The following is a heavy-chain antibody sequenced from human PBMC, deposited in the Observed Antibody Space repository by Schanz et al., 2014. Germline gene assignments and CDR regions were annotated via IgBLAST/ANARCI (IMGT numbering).Heavy chain of an antibody. J-gene: IGHJ4*02. CDR1: GFTFSSYG. D-gene: IGHD3-16*01. CDR2: IWYDGSNK. V-gene: IGHV3-33*01. Sequence: QVQLVESGGGVVQPGRSLRLSCAASGFTFSSYGMHWVRQAPGKGLEWVAVIWYDGSNKYYADSVKGRFTISRDNSKNTLYLQMSSLRAEDTAVYYCARGTPFLCDYWGQGTLVTVSS. CDR3: ARGTPFLCDY.